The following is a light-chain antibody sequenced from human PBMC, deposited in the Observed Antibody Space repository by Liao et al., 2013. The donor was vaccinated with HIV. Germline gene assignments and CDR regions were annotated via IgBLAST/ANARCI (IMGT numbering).Light chain of an antibody. CDR2: QDT. V-gene: IGLV3-1*01. CDR3: QVWDSSSDLYV. CDR1: KLGDKY. J-gene: IGLJ1*01. Sequence: SYELTQTPSVSVSPGQTASITCSGDKLGDKYACWYQQKPGQSPVLVIYQDTKRPSGIPDRFSGSNSRNTATLTISRVEAGDEADYYCQVWDSSSDLYVFGTGTKVTV.